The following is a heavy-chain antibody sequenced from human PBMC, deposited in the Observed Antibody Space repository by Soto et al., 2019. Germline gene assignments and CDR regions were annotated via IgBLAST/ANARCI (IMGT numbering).Heavy chain of an antibody. CDR1: GGSISNYY. Sequence: SETLSLTCTVSGGSISNYYWSWIRQPAGEGVEWIGRIYTSGSTNYNPSLKSRVTMSLDTSKNQFSLKLSSVTAADTAVYYCARSPRAYYFDNWGQGTRVTVSS. CDR2: IYTSGST. V-gene: IGHV4-4*07. CDR3: ARSPRAYYFDN. J-gene: IGHJ4*02.